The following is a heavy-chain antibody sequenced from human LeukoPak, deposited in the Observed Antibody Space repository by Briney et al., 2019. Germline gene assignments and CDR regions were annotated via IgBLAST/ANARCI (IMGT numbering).Heavy chain of an antibody. Sequence: SVKVSCKASGGTFSSYAISWVRQAPGQGLEWMGGIIPIFGTANYAQKFQGRVTVTADESTSTAYMELSSLRSEDTAVYYCARVSSGWSTFDYWGQGTLVTVSS. CDR3: ARVSSGWSTFDY. CDR2: IIPIFGTA. D-gene: IGHD6-19*01. V-gene: IGHV1-69*13. J-gene: IGHJ4*02. CDR1: GGTFSSYA.